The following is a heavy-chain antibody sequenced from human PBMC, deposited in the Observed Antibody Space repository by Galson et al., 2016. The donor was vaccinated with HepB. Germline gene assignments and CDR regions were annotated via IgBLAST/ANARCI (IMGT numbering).Heavy chain of an antibody. CDR3: ARSSPVGATHAGLDY. J-gene: IGHJ4*02. CDR2: IWHDGWTK. CDR1: GFALSAFG. D-gene: IGHD1-26*01. Sequence: SLRLSCAASGFALSAFGMHWVRQAPGKGLEWVADIWHDGWTKHYADSMKGRFTISRDNSLHTLYLHVSTLRVEDTAVYYCARSSPVGATHAGLDYWGQGTLVTVSS. V-gene: IGHV3-33*01.